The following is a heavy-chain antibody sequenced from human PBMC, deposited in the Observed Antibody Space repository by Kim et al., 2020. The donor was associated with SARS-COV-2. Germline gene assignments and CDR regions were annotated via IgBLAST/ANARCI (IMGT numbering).Heavy chain of an antibody. CDR1: GFTFDNYA. Sequence: GGSLRLSCAASGFTFDNYAMTWVRQAPGKGLEWVSTISNTGAKTYYADSVKGRFTISRDSSNNTVWLQVSSLRAEDTAVYYCAKVVLVMGYYYYGLDVWGQGTMVTVSS. V-gene: IGHV3-23*01. D-gene: IGHD3-16*01. CDR2: ISNTGAKT. J-gene: IGHJ6*02. CDR3: AKVVLVMGYYYYGLDV.